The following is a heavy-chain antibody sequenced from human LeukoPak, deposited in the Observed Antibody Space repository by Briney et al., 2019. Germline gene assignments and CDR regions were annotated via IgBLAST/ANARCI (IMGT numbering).Heavy chain of an antibody. CDR2: LNPNSGNT. Sequence: ASVKVSCKTSGYTFINYDINWVRQASGQGLEWTGWLNPNSGNTGYAQKFRGRVTITSSPSTSTVFMELGSLTSEDTAVYYCARGGTSAAARRFDPWGQGTLVTVSS. J-gene: IGHJ5*02. CDR1: GYTFINYD. CDR3: ARGGTSAAARRFDP. V-gene: IGHV1-8*01. D-gene: IGHD6-13*01.